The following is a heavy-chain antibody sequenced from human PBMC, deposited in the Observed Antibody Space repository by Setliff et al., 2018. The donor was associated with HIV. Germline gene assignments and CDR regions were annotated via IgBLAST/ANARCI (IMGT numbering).Heavy chain of an antibody. CDR2: FNPTSGGT. CDR1: GYSFTGYY. J-gene: IGHJ4*02. D-gene: IGHD3-3*01. Sequence: ASVKVSCKASGYSFTGYYIHWVRQAPGQGPEWLGRFNPTSGGTNYAQKFQGRVTMTRDTSFTTAYLELSRLGSDDTAVYYCAADNYNCNSFDSWGQGSLVTVSS. V-gene: IGHV1-2*06. CDR3: AADNYNCNSFDS.